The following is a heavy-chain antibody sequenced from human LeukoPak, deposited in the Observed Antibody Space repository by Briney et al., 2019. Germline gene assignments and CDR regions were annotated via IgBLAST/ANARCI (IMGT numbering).Heavy chain of an antibody. D-gene: IGHD4-17*01. CDR2: IFPNGNT. CDR1: GLAVSYNY. CDR3: ARANPVYGDFDY. J-gene: IGHJ4*02. Sequence: GGSLRLSCAVSGLAVSYNYMSWVRQAPGKGLEWVSLIFPNGNTYYADFVQGRFSISRDNSRNTLFLDMSSLRAEDTAVFFCARANPVYGDFDYWGQGTLVTVSS. V-gene: IGHV3-53*01.